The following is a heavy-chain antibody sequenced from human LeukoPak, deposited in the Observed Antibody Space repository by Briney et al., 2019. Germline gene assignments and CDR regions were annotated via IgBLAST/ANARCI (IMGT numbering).Heavy chain of an antibody. V-gene: IGHV3-23*01. CDR1: GFMFSQHT. J-gene: IGHJ4*02. Sequence: PGGSLRLSCAVSGFMFSQHTMSWVRQAPEKRLEWVWSISGSGDATRYADSVMGRFTISRDNAKKTLSLQMNSLRAEDAAVYYCAKSDCASDGCKLLNYWGQGTLVTASS. CDR3: AKSDCASDGCKLLNY. CDR2: ISGSGDAT. D-gene: IGHD3-10*01.